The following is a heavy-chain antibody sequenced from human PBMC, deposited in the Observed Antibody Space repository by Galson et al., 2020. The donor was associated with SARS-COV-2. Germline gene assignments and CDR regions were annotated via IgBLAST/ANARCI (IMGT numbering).Heavy chain of an antibody. CDR2: FDPEDGET. D-gene: IGHD6-19*01. Sequence: ASVKVSCKVSGYTLTELSMHWMRQAPGKGLEWMGGFDPEDGETIYAQKFQGRVTMTEDTSTDTAYMELSSLRSEDTAVYYCATAVAVAGKFDDYYYYDGMDVWGQGTTVTVSS. J-gene: IGHJ6*02. CDR1: GYTLTELS. CDR3: ATAVAVAGKFDDYYYYDGMDV. V-gene: IGHV1-24*01.